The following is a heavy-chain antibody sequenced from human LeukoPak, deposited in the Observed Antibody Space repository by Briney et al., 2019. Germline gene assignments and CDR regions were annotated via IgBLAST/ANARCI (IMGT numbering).Heavy chain of an antibody. CDR1: GFTFSGYS. V-gene: IGHV3-21*01. D-gene: IGHD3-22*01. CDR2: ISSSSSYT. Sequence: GGSLRLSCAASGFTFSGYSMNWVRQAPGKGLEWVSSISSSSSYTYYADSVKGRFTISRDNAKNSLYLQMNSLRAEDTAVYYCARDGYYDSSGYLIGADFYFDFWGQGTLVTVSS. J-gene: IGHJ4*02. CDR3: ARDGYYDSSGYLIGADFYFDF.